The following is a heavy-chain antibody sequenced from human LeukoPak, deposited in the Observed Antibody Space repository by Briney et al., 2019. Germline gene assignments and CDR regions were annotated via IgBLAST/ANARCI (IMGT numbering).Heavy chain of an antibody. CDR3: ARVNLVANSYYFDY. CDR2: IYYSGST. D-gene: IGHD2-15*01. CDR1: GGSISSYY. Sequence: PSETLSPTCTVSGGSISSYYWSWIRQPPGKGLEWIGYIYYSGSTNYNPSLKSRVTISVDTSKNQFSLKLSSVTAADTAVYYCARVNLVANSYYFDYWGQGTLVTVSS. V-gene: IGHV4-59*01. J-gene: IGHJ4*02.